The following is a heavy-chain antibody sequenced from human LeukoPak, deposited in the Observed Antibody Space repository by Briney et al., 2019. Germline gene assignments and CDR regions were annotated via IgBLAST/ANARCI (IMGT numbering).Heavy chain of an antibody. Sequence: ASVKVSCKASGYTFTIYAMHWVRQAPGQRLEWMGWINAGNGNTKYSQKFQGRVTITRDTSASTAYMELSSLRSEDTAVYYCARASSDYGPGELWGQGTLVTVSS. CDR3: ARASSDYGPGEL. CDR1: GYTFTIYA. J-gene: IGHJ4*02. V-gene: IGHV1-3*01. CDR2: INAGNGNT. D-gene: IGHD4-17*01.